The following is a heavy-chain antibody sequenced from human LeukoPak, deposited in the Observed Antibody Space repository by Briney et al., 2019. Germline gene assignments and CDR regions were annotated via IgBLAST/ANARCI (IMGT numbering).Heavy chain of an antibody. D-gene: IGHD5-12*01. CDR1: GFTFSSYA. Sequence: GGSLRLSCAASGFTFSSYATHWVRQAPGKGLEWVAVISYDGSNKYYADSVKGRFTISRDNSKNTLYLQMNSLRAGDTAVYYCARSPKRGYSGYGLDYWGQGTLVTVSS. V-gene: IGHV3-30-3*01. CDR3: ARSPKRGYSGYGLDY. CDR2: ISYDGSNK. J-gene: IGHJ4*02.